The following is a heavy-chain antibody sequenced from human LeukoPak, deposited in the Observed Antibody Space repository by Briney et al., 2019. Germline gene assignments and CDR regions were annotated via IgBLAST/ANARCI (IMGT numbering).Heavy chain of an antibody. CDR3: ARSSVLRFLEWLLLGQFDY. D-gene: IGHD3-3*01. V-gene: IGHV5-51*01. J-gene: IGHJ4*02. CDR1: GYSFTSYW. Sequence: GESLKISCKGSGYSFTSYWIGWVRQMPGKGLEWMVIIYPGDSDTRYSPSFQGQVTISADKSISTAYLQWSSLKASDTAMYYCARSSVLRFLEWLLLGQFDYWGQGTLVTVSS. CDR2: IYPGDSDT.